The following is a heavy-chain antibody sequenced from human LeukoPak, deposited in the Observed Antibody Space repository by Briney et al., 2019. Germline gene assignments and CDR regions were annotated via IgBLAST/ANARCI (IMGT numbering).Heavy chain of an antibody. V-gene: IGHV3-74*01. J-gene: IGHJ4*02. CDR2: INSDGITT. CDR3: ARGYYYDSSGRRIFDS. Sequence: QSGGSLRLSCAASGFTFSSYWMHWVRQAPGKGLVWVSRINSDGITTSYADSVKGRFTISRDNAENTLYLQMNSLRAEDTAVYYCARGYYYDSSGRRIFDSWGQGTLVTVSS. CDR1: GFTFSSYW. D-gene: IGHD3-22*01.